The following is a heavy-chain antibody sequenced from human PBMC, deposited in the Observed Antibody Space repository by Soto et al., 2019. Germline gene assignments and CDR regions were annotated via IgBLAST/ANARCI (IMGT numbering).Heavy chain of an antibody. D-gene: IGHD5-12*01. Sequence: QVHLQQWGAGLLKPSETLSLTCAVYGESFIGYYWTWIRQPPGKGLEWIGEINRRGSANYNPSLKSRVTISVDTSNNQFSLKLSSVTAADTSVYYCARTDIVTTNCFDPWGQGTLVTVSS. J-gene: IGHJ5*02. CDR1: GESFIGYY. V-gene: IGHV4-34*02. CDR3: ARTDIVTTNCFDP. CDR2: INRRGSA.